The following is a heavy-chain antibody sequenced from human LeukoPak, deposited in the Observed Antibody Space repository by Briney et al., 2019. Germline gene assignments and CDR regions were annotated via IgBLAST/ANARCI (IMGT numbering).Heavy chain of an antibody. CDR2: INHSGST. V-gene: IGHV4-34*01. Sequence: SETLSLTCAVYGGSFSGYYWSWIRQPPGKGLEWIGEINHSGSTNYNPSLKSRVTIPVDTSKNQFSLKLSSVTAADTAVYYCARHGYSSSWYPNTWFDPWGQGTLVTVSS. CDR3: ARHGYSSSWYPNTWFDP. CDR1: GGSFSGYY. D-gene: IGHD6-13*01. J-gene: IGHJ5*02.